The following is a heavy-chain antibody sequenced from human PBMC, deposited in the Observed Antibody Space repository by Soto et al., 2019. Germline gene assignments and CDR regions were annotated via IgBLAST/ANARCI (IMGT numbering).Heavy chain of an antibody. V-gene: IGHV3-23*01. CDR2: ISGSGGST. CDR1: GFTFSSYA. D-gene: IGHD6-19*01. J-gene: IGHJ5*02. Sequence: RLSCAASGFTFSSYAMSWVRQAPGKGLEWVSAISGSGGSTYYADSVKGRFTISRDNSKNTLYLQMNSLRAEDTAVYYCAKVLYSSGLNWFDPWGQGTLVTVSS. CDR3: AKVLYSSGLNWFDP.